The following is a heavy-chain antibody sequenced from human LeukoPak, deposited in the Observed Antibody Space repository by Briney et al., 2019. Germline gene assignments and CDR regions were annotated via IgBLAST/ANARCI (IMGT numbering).Heavy chain of an antibody. CDR1: GFTFSSFA. CDR2: ILSYGRNK. D-gene: IGHD6-13*01. Sequence: RGSLRLSCAASGFTFSSFAMHWVRPAAGEGLEWVGVILSYGRNKYYVASLKGRFTLSRDQAKNTRFLQMNSLRGEDKRDYFRSKVLLVRSLISPLDYWGGGTLVTVSS. V-gene: IGHV3-30-3*02. J-gene: IGHJ4*02. CDR3: SKVLLVRSLISPLDY.